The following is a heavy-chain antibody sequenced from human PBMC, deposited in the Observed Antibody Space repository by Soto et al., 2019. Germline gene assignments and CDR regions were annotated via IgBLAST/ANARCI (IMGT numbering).Heavy chain of an antibody. Sequence: QVQLVQSGPEVKKPGASVKVSCKASGYTFSTYGFSWVRQAPGQGLEWMGWIGAYNDDTNYAQNFQGRVTMTTDTATSTPYMELRSLRSDDTAVYFCARDWKGAEGFDPWGQGTLVTVSS. CDR1: GYTFSTYG. V-gene: IGHV1-18*01. CDR3: ARDWKGAEGFDP. J-gene: IGHJ5*02. CDR2: IGAYNDDT. D-gene: IGHD1-1*01.